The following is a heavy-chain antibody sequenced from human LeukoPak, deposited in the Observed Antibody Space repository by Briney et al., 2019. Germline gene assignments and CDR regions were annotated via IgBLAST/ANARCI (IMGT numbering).Heavy chain of an antibody. CDR3: TRAETAMAYYFDY. CDR2: IYYSGST. Sequence: SETLSLTCTVSGGSISSYYWSWLRQPPGKGLEWLWYIYYSGSTNYNPSLTSRATISFAPTKKQSSLKLNSITSADTAVFYFTRAETAMAYYFDYWGQRTLFTVSS. V-gene: IGHV4-59*01. CDR1: GGSISSYY. D-gene: IGHD5-18*01. J-gene: IGHJ4*02.